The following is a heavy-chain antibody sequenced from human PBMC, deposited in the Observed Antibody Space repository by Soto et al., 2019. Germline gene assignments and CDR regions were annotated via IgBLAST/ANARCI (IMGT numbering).Heavy chain of an antibody. CDR3: ARTGDYYYYYGMDV. Sequence: ASVKVSCKASGYTFTSYAMNWVRQAPGQGLEWMGWINTNTGNPTYAQGFTGRFVFSLDTSVSTAYLQICSLKAEDTAVYYCARTGDYYYYYGMDVWGQGTTVTAP. V-gene: IGHV7-4-1*01. D-gene: IGHD3-10*01. CDR2: INTNTGNP. J-gene: IGHJ6*02. CDR1: GYTFTSYA.